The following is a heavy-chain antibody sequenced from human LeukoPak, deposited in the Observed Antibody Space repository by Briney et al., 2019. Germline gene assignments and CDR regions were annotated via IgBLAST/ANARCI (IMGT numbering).Heavy chain of an antibody. Sequence: ASVKVSCKASGYTFTGYYMHWVRQAPGQGLEWMGWINPNSGGTNYAQKFQGRVTMTRDTSISTAYMELSRLRSDDTAVYYCASGSTIFGVVPGYMDVWGKGTTVTVSS. V-gene: IGHV1-2*02. CDR2: INPNSGGT. J-gene: IGHJ6*03. D-gene: IGHD3-3*01. CDR1: GYTFTGYY. CDR3: ASGSTIFGVVPGYMDV.